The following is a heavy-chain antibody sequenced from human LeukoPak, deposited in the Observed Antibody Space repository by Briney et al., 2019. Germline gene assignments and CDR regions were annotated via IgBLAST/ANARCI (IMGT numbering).Heavy chain of an antibody. D-gene: IGHD1-26*01. Sequence: GGSLRLSCAASGFTFSSYAMSWVRQAPGKGLEWVSAISGSGGSTYYADSVKGRFTISRDNSKNTLYLQMNSLRAEDTAVYYCAKDRRRVGATLYIFDYWGQGTLATVSS. CDR2: ISGSGGST. V-gene: IGHV3-23*01. CDR3: AKDRRRVGATLYIFDY. J-gene: IGHJ4*02. CDR1: GFTFSSYA.